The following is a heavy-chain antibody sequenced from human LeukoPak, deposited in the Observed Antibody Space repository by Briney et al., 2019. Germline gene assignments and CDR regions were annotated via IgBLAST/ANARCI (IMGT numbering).Heavy chain of an antibody. V-gene: IGHV1-2*02. D-gene: IGHD3-22*01. J-gene: IGHJ4*02. CDR1: GYTFTSYY. Sequence: ASVKVSCKASGYTFTSYYMHWVRQAPGQGLGWMGWINPNSGGTNYAQKFQGRVTMTRDTSISTAYMELSRLRSDDTAVYYCARVSYYYDSSGYYYFDYWGQGTLVTVSS. CDR3: ARVSYYYDSSGYYYFDY. CDR2: INPNSGGT.